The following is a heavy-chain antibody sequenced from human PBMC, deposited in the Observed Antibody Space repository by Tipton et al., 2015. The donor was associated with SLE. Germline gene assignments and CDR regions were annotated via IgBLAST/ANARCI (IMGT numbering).Heavy chain of an antibody. CDR3: VKVGTRPPSQYLDY. CDR2: TRYDGSIK. J-gene: IGHJ4*02. Sequence: SLRLSCAASGFTFSSYGMHWVRQAPGKGLEWVAFTRYDGSIKEYADSVKGRFTISRDNSKNTLSLQMNSLRPEDTALYYCVKVGTRPPSQYLDYWGQGTLVTVSS. D-gene: IGHD4-23*01. CDR1: GFTFSSYG. V-gene: IGHV3-30*02.